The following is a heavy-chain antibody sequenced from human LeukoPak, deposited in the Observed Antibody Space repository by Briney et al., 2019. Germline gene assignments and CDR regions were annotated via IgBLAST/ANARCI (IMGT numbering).Heavy chain of an antibody. V-gene: IGHV4-30-2*01. J-gene: IGHJ4*02. CDR1: GGSVSSGGIS. CDR3: AREDYYDSSGIN. Sequence: SQTLSLTCAVSGGSVSSGGISWTWIRQPPGKGLEWIGYIYHSGSTYYNPSLKSRVTISVDRSKNQFSLKLSSVTAADTAVYYCAREDYYDSSGINWGQGTLVTVSS. D-gene: IGHD3-22*01. CDR2: IYHSGST.